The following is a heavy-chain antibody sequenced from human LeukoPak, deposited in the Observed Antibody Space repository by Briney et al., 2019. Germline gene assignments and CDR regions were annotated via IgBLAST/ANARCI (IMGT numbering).Heavy chain of an antibody. CDR1: EFAFSSYS. CDR2: IKSKTDGGTT. V-gene: IGHV3-15*01. J-gene: IGHJ4*02. CDR3: TTCSGWYGDDFDY. D-gene: IGHD6-19*01. Sequence: GGSLRLSCVASEFAFSSYSMNWVRQAPGKGLEWVGRIKSKTDGGTTDYAAPVKGRFTISRDDSKNTLYLQMNSLKTEDTAVYYCTTCSGWYGDDFDYWGQGTLDTVSS.